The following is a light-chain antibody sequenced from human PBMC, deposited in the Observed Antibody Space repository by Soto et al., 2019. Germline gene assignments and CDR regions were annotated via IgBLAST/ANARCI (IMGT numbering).Light chain of an antibody. CDR3: QAWGTGFQV. CDR1: SGHSSYA. CDR2: LNNDGSH. V-gene: IGLV4-69*01. Sequence: QPVLTQPPSASASLGASVKLTCTLSSGHSSYAIAWHQKQPEKGPRSLMDLNNDGSHTTGDGIPDRFSGSSAGAERYLIISSLQSEHEADYYCQAWGTGFQVFGGGTKLTVL. J-gene: IGLJ2*01.